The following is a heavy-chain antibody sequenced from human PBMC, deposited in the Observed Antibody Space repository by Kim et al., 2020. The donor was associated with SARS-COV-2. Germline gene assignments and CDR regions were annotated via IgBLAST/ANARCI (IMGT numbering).Heavy chain of an antibody. J-gene: IGHJ4*02. Sequence: GESLKISCKGSGYSFTSYWISWVRQMPGKGLEWMGRIDPSDSYTNSSPSFQGHVTISAENSISTAYLQWSSLKASDTALYYCARLFNWAAAGTYWGQGTLVTVSS. V-gene: IGHV5-10-1*01. CDR2: IDPSDSYT. CDR1: GYSFTSYW. CDR3: ARLFNWAAAGTY. D-gene: IGHD6-13*01.